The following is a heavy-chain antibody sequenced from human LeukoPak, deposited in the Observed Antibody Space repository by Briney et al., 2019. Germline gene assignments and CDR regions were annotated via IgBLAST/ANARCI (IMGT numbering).Heavy chain of an antibody. CDR3: ARESYYGSGSEGYFAY. J-gene: IGHJ4*02. D-gene: IGHD3-10*01. CDR2: INHSGST. CDR1: GGSFSGYY. Sequence: SETLSLTCAVYGGSFSGYYWSWIRQPPGKGLEWIGEINHSGSTNYNASLKSRVTISVDTSKNLFSLKLSSVTAADTSVYYCARESYYGSGSEGYFAYWGQGTLVTVSS. V-gene: IGHV4-34*01.